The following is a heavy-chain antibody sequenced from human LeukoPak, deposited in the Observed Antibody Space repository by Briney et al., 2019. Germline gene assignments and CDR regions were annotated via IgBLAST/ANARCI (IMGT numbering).Heavy chain of an antibody. CDR1: GFTFSSYA. J-gene: IGHJ6*03. CDR2: ISGSGGST. D-gene: IGHD2/OR15-2a*01. CDR3: AKASTWAGFYYYYMDV. Sequence: PGGSLRLSCAASGFTFSSYAMSWVRQAPGKGLEWVSAISGSGGSTHYADSVKGRFTISRDNSKNTLYLQMNSLRAEDTAVYYCAKASTWAGFYYYYMDVWGKGTTVTVSS. V-gene: IGHV3-23*01.